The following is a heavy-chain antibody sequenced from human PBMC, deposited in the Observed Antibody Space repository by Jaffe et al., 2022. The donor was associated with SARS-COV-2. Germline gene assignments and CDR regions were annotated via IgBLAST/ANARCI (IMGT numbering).Heavy chain of an antibody. CDR1: GFTFSSYA. Sequence: QVQLVESGGGVVQPGRSLRLSCAASGFTFSSYAMHWVRQAPGKGLEWVAVISYDGSNKYYADSVKGRFTISRDNSKNTLYLQMNSLRAEDTAVYYCAREGYSSGWGFDPWGQGTLVTVSS. J-gene: IGHJ5*02. CDR3: AREGYSSGWGFDP. D-gene: IGHD6-19*01. V-gene: IGHV3-30-3*01. CDR2: ISYDGSNK.